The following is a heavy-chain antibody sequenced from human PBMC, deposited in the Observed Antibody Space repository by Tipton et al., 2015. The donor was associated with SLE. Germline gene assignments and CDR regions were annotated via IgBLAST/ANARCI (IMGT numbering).Heavy chain of an antibody. CDR2: IYHSGST. CDR3: ARAGSGYDLSAFDI. D-gene: IGHD5-12*01. CDR1: GGSISSYY. V-gene: IGHV4-38-2*02. J-gene: IGHJ3*02. Sequence: TLSLTCTVSGGSISSYYWGWIRQPPGKGLEWIGSIYHSGSTYYNPSLKSRVTISVDTSKNQFSLKLSSVTAADTAVYYCARAGSGYDLSAFDIWGQGTMVTVSS.